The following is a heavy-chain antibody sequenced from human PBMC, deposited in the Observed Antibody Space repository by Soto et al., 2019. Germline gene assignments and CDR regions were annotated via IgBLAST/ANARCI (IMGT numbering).Heavy chain of an antibody. J-gene: IGHJ4*02. CDR1: GYTFSNYW. V-gene: IGHV5-51*01. CDR3: ARQGATYYYDRSAYYES. Sequence: GESLKISCRGSGYTFSNYWIAWVRQMLGKGLEWMGIIYPGDSDTRYSPSFQGQVTMSADKYINTAYLEWSSLKASDTGIYYCARQGATYYYDRSAYYESWGQETPVTVSS. D-gene: IGHD3-22*01. CDR2: IYPGDSDT.